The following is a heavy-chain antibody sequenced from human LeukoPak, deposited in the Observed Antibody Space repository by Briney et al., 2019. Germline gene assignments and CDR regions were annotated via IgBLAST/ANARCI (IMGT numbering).Heavy chain of an antibody. Sequence: GRSLRLSCAASGFTFSSYAMHWVRQAPGKGLEWVAVISYDGSNKYYADSVKGRFTISRDNSKNMLYLQMNSLRAEDTAVYYCARADPFADADYCSGGSCYSAAFDIWGQGTMVTVSS. D-gene: IGHD2-15*01. J-gene: IGHJ3*02. V-gene: IGHV3-30*04. CDR3: ARADPFADADYCSGGSCYSAAFDI. CDR1: GFTFSSYA. CDR2: ISYDGSNK.